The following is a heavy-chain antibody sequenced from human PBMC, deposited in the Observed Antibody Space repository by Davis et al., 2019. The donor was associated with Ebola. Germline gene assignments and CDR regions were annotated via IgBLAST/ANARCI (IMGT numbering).Heavy chain of an antibody. D-gene: IGHD5-24*01. Sequence: GESLKISCKGSGYSFSSYWIGWVRQMPGKGLEWMGIMYPGDSDTRYSPSFQGQVTISADKSITTAYLQWSSLKASDTAIYYCARGTDGYNPGGYFDSWGQGTLVTVSS. J-gene: IGHJ4*02. CDR2: MYPGDSDT. CDR3: ARGTDGYNPGGYFDS. CDR1: GYSFSSYW. V-gene: IGHV5-51*01.